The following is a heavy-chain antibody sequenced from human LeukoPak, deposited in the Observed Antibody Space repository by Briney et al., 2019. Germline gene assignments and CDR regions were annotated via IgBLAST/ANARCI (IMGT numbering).Heavy chain of an antibody. CDR3: VRRAYFESSGYYEGFDY. CDR2: ISYPGST. J-gene: IGHJ4*02. CDR1: GGSISNSSFY. V-gene: IGHV4-39*01. D-gene: IGHD3-22*01. Sequence: PSETLSLTCTVSGGSISNSSFYWGWIRQPPGKGLECIASISYPGSTFYNPSLRSRVTISVDTSKNQFSLRLRSVTAADTAVYYCVRRAYFESSGYYEGFDYWGQGTLVTVSS.